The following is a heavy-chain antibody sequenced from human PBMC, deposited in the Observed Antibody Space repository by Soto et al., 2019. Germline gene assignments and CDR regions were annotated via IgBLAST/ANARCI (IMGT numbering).Heavy chain of an antibody. CDR2: IYWDDDK. CDR1: GFSLSTDDVG. CDR3: ARSKYSISSFDY. Sequence: SGPTLVNPTQTLTLTCTVSGFSLSTDDVGVGWIRQPPGKALDWLAVIYWDDDKRYSPSLKSRLTITKDTSKNQVLLTMTNMDPVDTATYFCARSKYSISSFDYWGQGALVTVSS. J-gene: IGHJ4*02. D-gene: IGHD6-6*01. V-gene: IGHV2-5*02.